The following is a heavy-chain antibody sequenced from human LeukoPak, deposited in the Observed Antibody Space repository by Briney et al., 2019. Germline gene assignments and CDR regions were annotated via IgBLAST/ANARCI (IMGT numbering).Heavy chain of an antibody. CDR1: GFTFSSYW. V-gene: IGHV3-74*01. J-gene: IGHJ6*03. CDR3: ARDLMMEGRYFYHYMDV. D-gene: IGHD2-8*01. CDR2: INSDGSST. Sequence: GGSLRLSCAASGFTFSSYWMHWVRQAPGKGLVWVSRINSDGSSTSYADSVKGRFTISRDKATNSLYLQMNSLRKEDTALYYCARDLMMEGRYFYHYMDVWGKGTTVTVSS.